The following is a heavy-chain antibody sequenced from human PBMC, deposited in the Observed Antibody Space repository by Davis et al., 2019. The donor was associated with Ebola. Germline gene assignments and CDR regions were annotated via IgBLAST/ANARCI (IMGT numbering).Heavy chain of an antibody. Sequence: ALRLSCAASGFTFDDYAMHWVRQAPGKGLEWVSGISWNSGSIGYADSVKGRFTISRDNAKNSLYLQMNSLRAEDTALYYCAKDISTGTSSFDYWGQGTLVTVSS. V-gene: IGHV3-9*01. CDR1: GFTFDDYA. CDR3: AKDISTGTSSFDY. CDR2: ISWNSGSI. D-gene: IGHD1-7*01. J-gene: IGHJ4*02.